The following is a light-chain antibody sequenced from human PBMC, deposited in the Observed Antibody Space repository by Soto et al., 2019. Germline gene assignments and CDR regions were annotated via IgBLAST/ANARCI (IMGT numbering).Light chain of an antibody. Sequence: HSALTQPPSASGSPGQSVAISCTGTSSDVGGYNSVSWYQQHPGKAPELIIYEVSKRPSGVPDRFSGSKSGNTASLTVSGLQAEDEADYYCSSHAGSNNYVFGTGTKVTVL. CDR1: SSDVGGYNS. V-gene: IGLV2-8*01. CDR2: EVS. J-gene: IGLJ1*01. CDR3: SSHAGSNNYV.